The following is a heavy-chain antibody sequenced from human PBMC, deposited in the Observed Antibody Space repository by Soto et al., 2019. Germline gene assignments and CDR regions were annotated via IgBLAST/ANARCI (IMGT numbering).Heavy chain of an antibody. D-gene: IGHD4-17*01. CDR3: SSLKASDTAMYYCARDLDYGGNSETFDI. CDR1: GFTFTSSA. J-gene: IGHJ3*02. Sequence: SVKVSCKASGFTFTSSAVQWVRHARGQRLEWIGWIVVGSGNTNYAQKFQERVTITRYSPSFEGQVTISADESISTAYLQWSSLKASDTAMYYCARDLDYGGNSETFDIWGQGTMVTVSS. V-gene: IGHV1-58*01. CDR2: IVVGSGNT.